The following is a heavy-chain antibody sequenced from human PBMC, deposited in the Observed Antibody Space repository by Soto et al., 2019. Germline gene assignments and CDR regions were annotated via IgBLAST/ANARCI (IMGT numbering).Heavy chain of an antibody. CDR1: GLTFSAYA. CDR3: AKRFGSGYYSAFDV. D-gene: IGHD3-22*01. CDR2: ISGTADDT. J-gene: IGHJ3*01. V-gene: IGHV3-23*01. Sequence: GGSLRLSCTASGLTFSAYAMTWVRQAPGKGLEWVSTISGTADDTYYAGSVKGRFIISRDNSKNTLFLQMNSLRAEDTALYHCAKRFGSGYYSAFDVWGQGTMVTVSS.